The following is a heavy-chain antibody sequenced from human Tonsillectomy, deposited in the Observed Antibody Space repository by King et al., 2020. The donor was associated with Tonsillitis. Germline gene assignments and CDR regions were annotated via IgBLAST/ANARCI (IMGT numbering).Heavy chain of an antibody. J-gene: IGHJ6*02. CDR3: AGDPRSTSPYYYYGMDV. CDR2: IKQDGSEK. D-gene: IGHD2-2*01. V-gene: IGHV3-7*01. Sequence: VQLVESGGGLVQPGGSLRLSCAASGFTFSSYWMSWVRQAPGKGLEWVANIKQDGSEKYYVDSVKGRFTISRDNAKNSLYLQMNSLRAEDTAVYYCAGDPRSTSPYYYYGMDVWGQGTTVTVSS. CDR1: GFTFSSYW.